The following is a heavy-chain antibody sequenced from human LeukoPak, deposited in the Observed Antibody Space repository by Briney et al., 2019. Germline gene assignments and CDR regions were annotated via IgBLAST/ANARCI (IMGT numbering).Heavy chain of an antibody. Sequence: GGSLRLSCVASGLTVSRHYMTWVRQAPGKGLEWLSVISTGGSTNYTDSVKGRFTISRDNSKNIFYLQMNSLRAEDTAVYYCARDDYYDSSGLDYWGQGTLVSVSS. J-gene: IGHJ4*02. V-gene: IGHV3-53*01. CDR1: GLTVSRHY. CDR3: ARDDYYDSSGLDY. CDR2: ISTGGST. D-gene: IGHD3-22*01.